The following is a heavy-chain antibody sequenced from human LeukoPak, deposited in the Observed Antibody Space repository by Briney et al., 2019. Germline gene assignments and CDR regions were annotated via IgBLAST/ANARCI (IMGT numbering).Heavy chain of an antibody. CDR2: INHSGST. V-gene: IGHV4-34*01. J-gene: IGHJ4*02. CDR3: ASLNYYDSSGLGSRDY. D-gene: IGHD3-22*01. Sequence: SETLSLTCAVYGGSFSGYYWSWIRQPPGKGLEWIGEINHSGSTNYNPSLKSRVTISVDTSKNQFSLKLSSVTAADTAVYYCASLNYYDSSGLGSRDYWGQGTLVTVSS. CDR1: GGSFSGYY.